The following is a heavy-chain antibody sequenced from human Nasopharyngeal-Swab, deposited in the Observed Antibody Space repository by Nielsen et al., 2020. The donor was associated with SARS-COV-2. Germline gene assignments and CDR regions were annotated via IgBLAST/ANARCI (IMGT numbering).Heavy chain of an antibody. CDR1: GGSVSSGSYY. CDR2: IHTSGTYT. CDR3: ARGHYGLDV. V-gene: IGHV3-11*06. Sequence: LSLTCTVSGGSVSSGSYYWSWIRQAPGKGLEWVSYIHTSGTYTDYADSVKGRFTISRDNAKNSLYLQMNTLRTEDTAVYYCARGHYGLDVWGQGTTVTVSS. J-gene: IGHJ6*02.